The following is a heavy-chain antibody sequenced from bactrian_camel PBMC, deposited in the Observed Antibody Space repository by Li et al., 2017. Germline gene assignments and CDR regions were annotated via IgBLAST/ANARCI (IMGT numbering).Heavy chain of an antibody. CDR1: GHTYGSYC. V-gene: IGHV3S25*01. D-gene: IGHD2*01. Sequence: QLVESGGGSVQAGGSLRLSCAGAGHTYGSYCMAWFRQTPGQEREGVAALYFGGRTQTQTIYADSVRGRFTSSDDSAKNTVYLHMDNLKPEDTAMYYCAARPWYNSVVSGCLDAGSVAFDYWGQGTQVTVS. CDR2: LYFGGRT. CDR3: AARPWYNSVVSGCLDAGSVAFDY. J-gene: IGHJ4*01.